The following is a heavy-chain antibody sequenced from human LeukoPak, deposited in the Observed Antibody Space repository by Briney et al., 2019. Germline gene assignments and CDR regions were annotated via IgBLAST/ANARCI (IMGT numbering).Heavy chain of an antibody. CDR2: ISGSGGST. Sequence: SGGSLRLSCAASGFTFSSYAMSWVRQAPGKGLEWVSAISGSGGSTYYADSVKGRFTISRDNSKNTLYPQMNSLRAEDTAVYYCAKVRVVAAVYYFDYWGQGTLVTVSS. J-gene: IGHJ4*02. D-gene: IGHD2-15*01. CDR1: GFTFSSYA. CDR3: AKVRVVAAVYYFDY. V-gene: IGHV3-23*01.